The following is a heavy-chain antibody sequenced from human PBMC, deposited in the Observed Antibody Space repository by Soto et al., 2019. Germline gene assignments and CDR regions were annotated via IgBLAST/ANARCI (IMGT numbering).Heavy chain of an antibody. CDR1: GFTFRSYA. CDR2: ISGSGGST. V-gene: IGHV3-23*01. CDR3: AKDERYCSGGSCYLGDFDY. D-gene: IGHD2-15*01. J-gene: IGHJ4*02. Sequence: PGGCLRLSCAASGFTFRSYAMSWVRQAPGKGLEWVSAISGSGGSTYYADSVKGRFTISRDNSKNTLYLQMNSLRAEDTAVYYCAKDERYCSGGSCYLGDFDYWGQGTLVTVSS.